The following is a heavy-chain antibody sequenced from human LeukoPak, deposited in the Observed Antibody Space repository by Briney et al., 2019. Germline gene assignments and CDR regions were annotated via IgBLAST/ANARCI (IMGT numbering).Heavy chain of an antibody. CDR2: VHYSGST. V-gene: IGHV4-59*01. J-gene: IGHJ5*02. CDR1: AGSISSYY. D-gene: IGHD6-19*01. Sequence: PSETLSLTCTVSAGSISSYYWSWIRQPPGKGLEWIGYVHYSGSTNYNPSFKSRVTILVDTSKNHFSLKLSSVTAADTAVYYCARVGGYSGGWNVDRRRWFDPWGQGTLATVSS. CDR3: ARVGGYSGGWNVDRRRWFDP.